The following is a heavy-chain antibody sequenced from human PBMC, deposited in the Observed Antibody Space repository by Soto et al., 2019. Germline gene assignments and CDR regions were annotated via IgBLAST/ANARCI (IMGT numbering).Heavy chain of an antibody. CDR3: ARGLLLWFGELCWFDP. Sequence: KPSETLSRTCAVYGGSFSGYYWSWIRQPPGKGLEWIGEINHSGSTNYNPSLKSRVTISVDTSKNQFSLKLSSVTAADTAVYYRARGLLLWFGELCWFDPWGQGTLVTVSS. D-gene: IGHD3-10*01. CDR2: INHSGST. CDR1: GGSFSGYY. J-gene: IGHJ5*02. V-gene: IGHV4-34*01.